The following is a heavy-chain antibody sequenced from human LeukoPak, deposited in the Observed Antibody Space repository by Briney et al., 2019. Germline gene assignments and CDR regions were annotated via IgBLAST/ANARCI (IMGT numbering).Heavy chain of an antibody. CDR1: GGSISGYY. CDR2: ISYRGST. Sequence: PSETLSLTCTVSGGSISGYYWSWIRQPPGKTLEWIGYISYRGSTKYNLSLKSRVTMSVDTSKNQFSLKLNSVIAADTAVYYCARGFEGVAGWFDPWGQGTQATVSS. D-gene: IGHD3-16*01. J-gene: IGHJ5*02. V-gene: IGHV4-59*01. CDR3: ARGFEGVAGWFDP.